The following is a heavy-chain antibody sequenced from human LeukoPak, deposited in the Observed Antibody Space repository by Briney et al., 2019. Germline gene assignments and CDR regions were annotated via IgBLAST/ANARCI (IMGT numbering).Heavy chain of an antibody. V-gene: IGHV3-23*01. CDR1: GFTFSSYA. CDR3: AKGGSGRNFDY. D-gene: IGHD5-12*01. J-gene: IGHJ4*02. Sequence: PGGSLRLSCAASGFTFSSYAMSWVRPAPGKGLDWVSVINGSGTSTNYADSVKGRFTIPRDNSKNTLYLQMNGLRAEDTAVYHCAKGGSGRNFDYWGQGSLVTVYS. CDR2: INGSGTST.